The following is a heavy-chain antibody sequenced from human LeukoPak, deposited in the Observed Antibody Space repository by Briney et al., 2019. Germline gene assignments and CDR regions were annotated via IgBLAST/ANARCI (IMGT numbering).Heavy chain of an antibody. J-gene: IGHJ3*01. D-gene: IGHD3-22*01. CDR3: ARDQYYSDTSGYPYDV. V-gene: IGHV3-21*01. CDR1: GFSFSIYN. CDR2: ISGSSSQV. Sequence: GGSLRLSCEASGFSFSIYNMNWVRLAPGKGLEWVSSISGSSSQVWYADSVKGRFTTSRDNAKNCLYLQMSSLRVEDTAIYYCARDQYYSDTSGYPYDVWGQGTMVTVSS.